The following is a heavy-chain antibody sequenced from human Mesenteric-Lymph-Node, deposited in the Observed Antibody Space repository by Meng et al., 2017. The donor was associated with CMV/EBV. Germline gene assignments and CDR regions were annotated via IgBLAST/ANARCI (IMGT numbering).Heavy chain of an antibody. CDR3: TRDHVRWHQIDY. V-gene: IGHV1-18*04. D-gene: IGHD5-24*01. CDR1: SSTVTGDG. J-gene: IGHJ4*02. CDR2: ISAYDGNT. Sequence: SCKASSSTVTGDGFGWVQQATGQGLEWMGWISAYDGNTDDAQKLQCRVTMTTYTSTSTAYMELRSLRSDDTAVYYCTRDHVRWHQIDYWGQGTLVTVSS.